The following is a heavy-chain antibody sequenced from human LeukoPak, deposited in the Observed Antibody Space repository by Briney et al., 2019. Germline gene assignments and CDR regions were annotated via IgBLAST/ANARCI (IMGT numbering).Heavy chain of an antibody. CDR1: GYTFTSYG. CDR2: ISAYNGNT. D-gene: IGHD3-10*01. CDR3: ARDHGSYYGSGYYFDY. Sequence: EASVKVSCKASGYTFTSYGISWVRQAPGQGLEWMGWISAYNGNTNYAQKLQGRVTMTTDTSTSTAYMELRSLRSDDTAVYYCARDHGSYYGSGYYFDYWGQGTLVTVSS. J-gene: IGHJ4*02. V-gene: IGHV1-18*01.